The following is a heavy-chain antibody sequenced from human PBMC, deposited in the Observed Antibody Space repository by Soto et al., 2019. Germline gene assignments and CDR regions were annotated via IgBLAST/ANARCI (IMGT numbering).Heavy chain of an antibody. CDR3: ARDQRPVYYDILTGYDAFDI. Sequence: GESLKISCAASGFTFSSYAMHWVRQAPGKGLEWVAVISYDGSNKYYADSVKGRFTISRDNSKNTLYLQMNSLRAEDTAVYYCARDQRPVYYDILTGYDAFDIWGQGTMVTVSS. CDR1: GFTFSSYA. V-gene: IGHV3-30*04. J-gene: IGHJ3*02. D-gene: IGHD3-9*01. CDR2: ISYDGSNK.